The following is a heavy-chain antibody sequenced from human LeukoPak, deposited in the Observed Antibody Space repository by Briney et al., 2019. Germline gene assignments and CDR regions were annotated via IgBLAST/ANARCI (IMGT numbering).Heavy chain of an antibody. V-gene: IGHV3-66*02. Sequence: GGSLRLSCAASGFTFSSYAMSWVRQAPGKGLEWVSVIYSGSSTYYADSVKGRFTISRDNSKNTLYLQMNSLRAEDTAVYYCARGGITDPLHYFDYWGQGTLVTVSS. D-gene: IGHD1-26*01. J-gene: IGHJ4*02. CDR1: GFTFSSYA. CDR3: ARGGITDPLHYFDY. CDR2: IYSGSST.